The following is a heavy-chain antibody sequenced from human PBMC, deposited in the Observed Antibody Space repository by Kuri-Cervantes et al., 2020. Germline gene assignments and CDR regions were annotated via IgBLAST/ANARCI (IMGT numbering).Heavy chain of an antibody. D-gene: IGHD4-17*01. CDR3: AKEGGDYGDYAAFDI. V-gene: IGHV3-30-3*01. Sequence: GGSLRLSCAASGFIFSSYAMHWVRQAPGKGLEWVAVISYDGSNKYYADSVKGRFTISRDNSKNTLYLQMNSLRAEDTAVYYCAKEGGDYGDYAAFDIWGQGTMVTVSS. J-gene: IGHJ3*02. CDR1: GFIFSSYA. CDR2: ISYDGSNK.